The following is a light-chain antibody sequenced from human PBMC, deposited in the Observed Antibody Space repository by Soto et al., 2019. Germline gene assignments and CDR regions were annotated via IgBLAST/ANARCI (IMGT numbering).Light chain of an antibody. Sequence: TQLTQSPSSLSASVGDRVTIPCRASQGISSYLAWFQQKPGKAPKLLIYDTSTLPSGVPSRFSGSESGTDFTLTISSRQPEDFAAYYCQQLNTYPLTCGQGTRLEIK. V-gene: IGKV1-9*01. CDR2: DTS. CDR3: QQLNTYPLT. J-gene: IGKJ5*01. CDR1: QGISSY.